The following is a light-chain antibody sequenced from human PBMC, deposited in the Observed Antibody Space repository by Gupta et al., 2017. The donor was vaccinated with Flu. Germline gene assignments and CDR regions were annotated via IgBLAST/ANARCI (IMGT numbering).Light chain of an antibody. J-gene: IGKJ1*01. CDR2: GAS. Sequence: AILSVSPGERATPPCRASRIVSSNLAWYQQKPGQAPRLLILGASTRAAGIPARFSGSGSETEFTLTISGLQSEDFAVYYCQQYNIWPPWTFGQGTKVEIK. CDR1: RIVSSN. CDR3: QQYNIWPPWT. V-gene: IGKV3-15*01.